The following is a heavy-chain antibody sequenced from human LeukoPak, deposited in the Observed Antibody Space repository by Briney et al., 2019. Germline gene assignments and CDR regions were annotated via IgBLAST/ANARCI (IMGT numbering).Heavy chain of an antibody. Sequence: SETLSLTCTVSGGSISSYYWSWIRQPAAKGLEWIGRIYTSGSTNYNPSLNSRVTMSVDTSKNQFSLKLISVTAADTAVYYCARDTPYSSSPYAFDIWGQGTMVTVSS. J-gene: IGHJ3*02. V-gene: IGHV4-4*07. CDR1: GGSISSYY. CDR3: ARDTPYSSSPYAFDI. CDR2: IYTSGST. D-gene: IGHD6-6*01.